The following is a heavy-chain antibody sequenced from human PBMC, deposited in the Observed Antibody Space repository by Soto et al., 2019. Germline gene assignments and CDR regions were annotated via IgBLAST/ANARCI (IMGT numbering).Heavy chain of an antibody. CDR1: GGAIISSSFY. CDR2: VYFNGST. CDR3: ARMAVVTIVVVPAAISGEFHFYGMDV. D-gene: IGHD2-2*02. Sequence: LQLQESGPGLVKSSETLSLTCTVSGGAIISSSFYWNWIRQAPGKALGWIGSVYFNGSTFLNPSLKTRLMMSLDTSKNHFSPRMTSGTAADTTVSYCARMAVVTIVVVPAAISGEFHFYGMDVWGQGTPVAVSS. V-gene: IGHV4-39*02. J-gene: IGHJ6*02.